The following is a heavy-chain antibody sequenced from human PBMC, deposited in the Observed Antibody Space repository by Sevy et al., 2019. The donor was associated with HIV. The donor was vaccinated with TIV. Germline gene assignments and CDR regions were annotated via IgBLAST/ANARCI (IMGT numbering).Heavy chain of an antibody. CDR1: GFTFSSYS. CDR3: ARDPPYCGGDCYYYGMDV. V-gene: IGHV3-48*02. CDR2: ISSSSSTI. J-gene: IGHJ6*02. D-gene: IGHD2-21*01. Sequence: GGSLRLSCAASGFTFSSYSMNWVRQAPGKGLEWVSYISSSSSTIYYADSVKGRFTISRDNAKNSLYLQMNSLREEDTAVYYCARDPPYCGGDCYYYGMDVWGQGTTVTVSS.